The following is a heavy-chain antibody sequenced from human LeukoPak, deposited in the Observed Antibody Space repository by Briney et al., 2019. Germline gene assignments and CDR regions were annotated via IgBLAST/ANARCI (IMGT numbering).Heavy chain of an antibody. CDR2: IYYSGST. V-gene: IGHV4-28*03. Sequence: PSDTLSLTCAVSGYSISGRNLWGWIRQPPGKGLEWIGYIYYSGSTYYDPSLKSRVTLSVDTSKNQFSLKLSSVTAVDTAVYYFAKDSLLGAYWYFDLWGRGTLVTVSS. D-gene: IGHD3-16*01. CDR3: AKDSLLGAYWYFDL. CDR1: GYSISGRNL. J-gene: IGHJ2*01.